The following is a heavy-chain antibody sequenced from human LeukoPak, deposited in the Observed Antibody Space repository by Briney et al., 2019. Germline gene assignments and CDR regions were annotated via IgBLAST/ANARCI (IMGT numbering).Heavy chain of an antibody. J-gene: IGHJ6*03. Sequence: ASVKVSCKASGYTFTSYYMHWVRQAPGQGLEWMGIINPSGGSTSYAQKFQGRVTMTRDTSTSTVYMELSSLRSEDTAVYYCARDESSIAARLRSSDYYYYYMDVWGKGTTVTVSS. CDR2: INPSGGST. CDR3: ARDESSIAARLRSSDYYYYYMDV. CDR1: GYTFTSYY. D-gene: IGHD6-6*01. V-gene: IGHV1-46*03.